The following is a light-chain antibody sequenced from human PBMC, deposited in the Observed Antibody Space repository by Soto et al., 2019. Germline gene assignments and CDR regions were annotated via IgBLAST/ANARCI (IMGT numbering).Light chain of an antibody. CDR2: KPS. CDR3: QQYNSYPT. CDR1: HSISSW. Sequence: DIQMTQSPSTLSAAVGDRVTITCRASHSISSWLAWYQQKPGKAPKFLIYKPSILESGVPSRFSGSGSGTEFTLTISSLQPDDFATYYCQQYNSYPTFGQGTKVEIK. V-gene: IGKV1-5*03. J-gene: IGKJ1*01.